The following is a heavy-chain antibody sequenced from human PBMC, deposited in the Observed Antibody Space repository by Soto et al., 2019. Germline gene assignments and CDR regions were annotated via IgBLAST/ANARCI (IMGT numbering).Heavy chain of an antibody. Sequence: GGSLRLSCAASGFTFSSYAMSWVRQAPGKGLEWVSGISGSGDSTYYADSVKGRFTISRDNSKNTLYLQMNSLRAEDTAVYYCAIGYRYATFDPWGQGTLVTVSS. CDR3: AIGYRYATFDP. D-gene: IGHD5-18*01. J-gene: IGHJ5*02. V-gene: IGHV3-23*01. CDR2: ISGSGDST. CDR1: GFTFSSYA.